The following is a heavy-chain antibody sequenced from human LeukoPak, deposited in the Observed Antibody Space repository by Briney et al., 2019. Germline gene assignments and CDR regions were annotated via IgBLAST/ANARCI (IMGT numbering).Heavy chain of an antibody. CDR2: IKEDGSIK. J-gene: IGHJ5*02. CDR3: ATGEDIVVVPAAADGSWFDP. D-gene: IGHD2-2*01. CDR1: EFTFSNYW. Sequence: GGSLRLSCAASEFTFSNYWMSWVRQAPGKGPEWVASIKEDGSIKYYVDSVKGRFTISRDNAKNSLYLQMNSLRAEDTAVYYCATGEDIVVVPAAADGSWFDPWGQGTLVTVSS. V-gene: IGHV3-7*01.